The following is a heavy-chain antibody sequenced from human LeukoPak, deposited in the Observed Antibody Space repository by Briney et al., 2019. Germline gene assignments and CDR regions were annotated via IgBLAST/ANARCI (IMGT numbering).Heavy chain of an antibody. CDR2: FDPEDGET. D-gene: IGHD2-15*01. CDR3: ATDGVGY. J-gene: IGHJ4*02. V-gene: IGHV1-24*01. Sequence: ASVKVSCKVSGYTLTELSMHWVRQAPGKGLEWMGGFDPEDGETIYAQKFQGRVTMTGDTSTDTAYMELSSLRSEDTAVYYCATDGVGYWGQGTLVTVSS. CDR1: GYTLTELS.